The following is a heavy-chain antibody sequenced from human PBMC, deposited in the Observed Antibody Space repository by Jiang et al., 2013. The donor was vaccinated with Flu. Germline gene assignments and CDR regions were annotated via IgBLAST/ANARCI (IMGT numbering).Heavy chain of an antibody. Sequence: GPGLVKPSQTLSLTCTVSGGSISSSTYYWAWIRQPPGKGLEWIGSIYHSGSTYYKPSLKSRITMSVDPSKNHLSLRLNSVTAADTAVYYCARAQKYSGFELPYFDHWGPGTLVTVSS. V-gene: IGHV4-39*07. CDR1: GGSISSSTYY. J-gene: IGHJ4*02. CDR2: IYHSGST. CDR3: ARAQKYSGFELPYFDH. D-gene: IGHD5-12*01.